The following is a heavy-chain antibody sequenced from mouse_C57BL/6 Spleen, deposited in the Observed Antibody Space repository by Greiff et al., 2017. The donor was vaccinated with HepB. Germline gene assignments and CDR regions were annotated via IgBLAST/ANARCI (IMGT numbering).Heavy chain of an antibody. D-gene: IGHD1-1*01. CDR1: GYTFTDYN. Sequence: EVKLMESGPELVKPGASVKIPCKASGYTFTDYNMDWVKQSHGKSLEWIGDINPNNGGTIYNQKFKGKATLTVDKSSSTAYMELRSLTSEDTAVYYCARDYGRGSFYAMDYWGQGTSVTVSS. CDR2: INPNNGGT. CDR3: ARDYGRGSFYAMDY. V-gene: IGHV1-18*01. J-gene: IGHJ4*01.